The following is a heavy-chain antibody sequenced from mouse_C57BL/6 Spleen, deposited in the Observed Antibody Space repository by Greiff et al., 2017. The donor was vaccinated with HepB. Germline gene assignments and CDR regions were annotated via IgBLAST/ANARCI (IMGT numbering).Heavy chain of an antibody. D-gene: IGHD2-4*01. J-gene: IGHJ1*03. CDR2: IGPGSGST. Sequence: QVQLQQSGAELVKPGASVKISCKASGYTFTDYYINWVKQRPGQGLGWIGKIGPGSGSTYYNEKFKGKATLTADKSSSTPYLQLSSLTSEDSAVYFCSREGYYDYDGYFDVWGTGTTVTVSS. CDR1: GYTFTDYY. V-gene: IGHV1-77*01. CDR3: SREGYYDYDGYFDV.